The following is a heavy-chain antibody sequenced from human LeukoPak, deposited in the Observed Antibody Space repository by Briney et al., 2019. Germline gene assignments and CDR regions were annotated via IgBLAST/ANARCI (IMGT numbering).Heavy chain of an antibody. V-gene: IGHV4-59*08. CDR2: IYYSGST. Sequence: SETLSLTCTVSGGSISSYYWSWIRQPPGKGLEWIGYIYYSGSTNYNPSLKSRVTISVDTSKDQISLKLSSVTAADTAVYYCARQILVWRTRGGYYYYYGMDVWGQGTTVTVSS. CDR3: ARQILVWRTRGGYYYYYGMDV. J-gene: IGHJ6*02. D-gene: IGHD2/OR15-2a*01. CDR1: GGSISSYY.